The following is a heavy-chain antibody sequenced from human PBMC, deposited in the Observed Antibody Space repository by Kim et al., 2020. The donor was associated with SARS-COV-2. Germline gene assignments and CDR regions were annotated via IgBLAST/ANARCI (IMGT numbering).Heavy chain of an antibody. D-gene: IGHD2-2*01. Sequence: GESLKISCTASGYSFTSYWISWVRQMPGKGLEWMGMIDPDDSYITYSPSFQGHVTISADKSISTAYLQWRRLQASDTAIYYCVTTSPRPFSYYGMDVWGQ. J-gene: IGHJ6*02. V-gene: IGHV5-10-1*01. CDR1: GYSFTSYW. CDR3: VTTSPRPFSYYGMDV. CDR2: IDPDDSYI.